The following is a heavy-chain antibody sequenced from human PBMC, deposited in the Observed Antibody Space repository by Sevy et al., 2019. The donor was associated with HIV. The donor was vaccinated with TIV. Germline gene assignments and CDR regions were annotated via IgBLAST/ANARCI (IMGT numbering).Heavy chain of an antibody. CDR3: ARDSGEGYYAMDV. CDR2: ISTTSTYV. V-gene: IGHV3-21*01. D-gene: IGHD3-10*01. J-gene: IGHJ6*02. Sequence: GGSLRLSCAASGFTFSSYTMNWVPQAPGKGLDWVSSISTTSTYVYYADSVKGRFTISRDNAKNSLYLQVNSLRAEDTAVYYCARDSGEGYYAMDVWGQGTTVTVSS. CDR1: GFTFSSYT.